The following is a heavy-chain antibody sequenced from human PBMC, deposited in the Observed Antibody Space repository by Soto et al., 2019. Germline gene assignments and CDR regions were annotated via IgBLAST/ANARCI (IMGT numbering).Heavy chain of an antibody. CDR3: AKDLNVNIVVLSAARAIIPNYFHH. Sequence: GGSLRLSCAASGFTFSSYAMSWVRQAPGKGLEWVSAISGSGGSTYYADSVKGRFTISRDNSKNTLYLQMNSLRAADTAVYYCAKDLNVNIVVLSAARAIIPNYFHHWGQGSLATGSS. D-gene: IGHD2-2*01. J-gene: IGHJ1*01. CDR2: ISGSGGST. V-gene: IGHV3-23*01. CDR1: GFTFSSYA.